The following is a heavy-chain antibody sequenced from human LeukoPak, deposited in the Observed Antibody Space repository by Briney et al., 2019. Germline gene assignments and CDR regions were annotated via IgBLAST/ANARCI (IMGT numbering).Heavy chain of an antibody. CDR3: ARDPGKDDY. Sequence: GGSLRLSCAASGFTFSTYNMNWVRQAPGKGLEWVSSITTSSAYMCYADSVKGRFTISRDNAKNSLYLQMNNLRAEDTGVYYCARDPGKDDYWGQGTLVTVSS. J-gene: IGHJ4*02. V-gene: IGHV3-21*01. CDR2: ITTSSAYM. CDR1: GFTFSTYN.